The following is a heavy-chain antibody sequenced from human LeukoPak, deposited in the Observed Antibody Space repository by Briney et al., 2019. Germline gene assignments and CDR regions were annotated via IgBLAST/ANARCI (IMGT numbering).Heavy chain of an antibody. CDR2: IYTSGST. D-gene: IGHD3-3*01. J-gene: IGHJ6*03. Sequence: SETLSLTCTVSGGSISSYYWSWIRQPAGKGLEWIGRIYTSGSTNYNPSLKSRVTMSVDTSKNQFSLKLSSVTAADTAVYYCASQPWYCDFWSGYYNSYYYYMDVWGKGTTVTVSS. V-gene: IGHV4-4*07. CDR3: ASQPWYCDFWSGYYNSYYYYMDV. CDR1: GGSISSYY.